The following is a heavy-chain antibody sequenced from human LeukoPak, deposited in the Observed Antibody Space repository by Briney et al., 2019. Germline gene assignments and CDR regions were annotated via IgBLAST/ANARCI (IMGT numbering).Heavy chain of an antibody. CDR3: AREGIRIAAAGTIDY. D-gene: IGHD6-13*01. CDR2: ISAYNGNT. Sequence: ASVKVSCKASGYTFTSYGISWVRQAPGQGLERMGWISAYNGNTNYAQKLQGRVTMTTDTSTSTAYMELRSLRSDDTAMYYCAREGIRIAAAGTIDYWGQGTLVTVSS. J-gene: IGHJ4*02. CDR1: GYTFTSYG. V-gene: IGHV1-18*01.